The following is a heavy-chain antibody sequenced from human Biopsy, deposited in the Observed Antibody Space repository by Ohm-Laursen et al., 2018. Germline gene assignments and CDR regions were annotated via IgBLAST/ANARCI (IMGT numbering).Heavy chain of an antibody. CDR1: GDSISSYY. CDR2: VYYTGST. J-gene: IGHJ2*01. CDR3: ARDRGYYSDRTVPGYFDL. D-gene: IGHD3-22*01. V-gene: IGHV4-59*01. Sequence: GTLSLTCTVSGDSISSYYWSWIRQPPGKGLQWIGYVYYTGSTDYNPSLQSRVTISVDTSKNHFSLRLRSVTPADTAIYYCARDRGYYSDRTVPGYFDLWGRGTLVAVSS.